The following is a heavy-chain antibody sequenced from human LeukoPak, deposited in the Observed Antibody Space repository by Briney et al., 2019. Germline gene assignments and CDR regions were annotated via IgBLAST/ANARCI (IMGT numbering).Heavy chain of an antibody. Sequence: SETLSLTCTVSGGSIGSSSYYWGWIRQPPGKGLEWIGSMYYSGSTYYNPSLKSRVTIFVGTSKNQFSLKLSSVTAADTAVYYCARHSFGELPGEYWGQGTLVTVSS. CDR3: ARHSFGELPGEY. V-gene: IGHV4-39*01. CDR1: GGSIGSSSYY. D-gene: IGHD3-10*01. J-gene: IGHJ4*02. CDR2: MYYSGST.